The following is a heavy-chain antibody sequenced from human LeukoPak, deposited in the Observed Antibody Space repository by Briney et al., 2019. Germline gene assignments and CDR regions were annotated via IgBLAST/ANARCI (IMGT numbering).Heavy chain of an antibody. V-gene: IGHV4-59*12. CDR2: IDYTGST. Sequence: PSETLSLTCTVSGGSISSYYWAWIRQPPGKGLEWIGEIDYTGSTNYNPSLKSRIKMSVDTSKNQFSVNLNSVTAADTAFYYCARRRIPATITGSKLSSRFDTWGQGTLVTVSS. CDR3: ARRRIPATITGSKLSSRFDT. J-gene: IGHJ1*01. CDR1: GGSISSYY. D-gene: IGHD5-12*01.